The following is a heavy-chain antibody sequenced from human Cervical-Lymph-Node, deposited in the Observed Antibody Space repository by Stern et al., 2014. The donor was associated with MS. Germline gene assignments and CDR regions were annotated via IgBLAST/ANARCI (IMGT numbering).Heavy chain of an antibody. CDR1: GYTFTTYY. CDR3: ARDPATSGWPFHYFDL. CDR2: INPDGGST. Sequence: VQLVESGAEVKKPGASVKISCKASGYTFTTYYVHWVRQAPGQGLEWMGIINPDGGSTIYAPKFRGRVPLTRDTSASTVYMELSSLTSEDTAFYYCARDPATSGWPFHYFDLWGRGTLVTVSS. V-gene: IGHV1-46*01. D-gene: IGHD6-25*01. J-gene: IGHJ2*01.